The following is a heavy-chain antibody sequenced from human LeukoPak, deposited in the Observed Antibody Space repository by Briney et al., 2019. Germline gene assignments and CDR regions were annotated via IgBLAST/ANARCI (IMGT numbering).Heavy chain of an antibody. Sequence: GGPLRLSCAASGFSFIDYGTHWVRKAPGKGLEWVPVISYDGSNKYYADSVKGRFTISRDDSKSTLYLQMNSLRAEDTAVYYCAKSASSGSSKYYMDVWGKGTTVTVSS. CDR3: AKSASSGSSKYYMDV. J-gene: IGHJ6*03. D-gene: IGHD3-10*01. CDR2: ISYDGSNK. V-gene: IGHV3-30*18. CDR1: GFSFIDYG.